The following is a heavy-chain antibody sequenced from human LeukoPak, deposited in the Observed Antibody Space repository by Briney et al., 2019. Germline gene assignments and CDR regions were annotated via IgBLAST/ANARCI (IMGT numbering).Heavy chain of an antibody. D-gene: IGHD3-3*01. V-gene: IGHV4-34*01. CDR3: ARLGYDFWSDPGWFDP. CDR1: GGSFSGYY. Sequence: SETLSLTCAVYGGSFSGYYWSWIRQPPGKGLEWIGEINHSGSTNYNPSLKSRVTISVDTSKNQFSLKLSSVTAADTAVYYCARLGYDFWSDPGWFDPWAREPWSPSPQ. J-gene: IGHJ5*02. CDR2: INHSGST.